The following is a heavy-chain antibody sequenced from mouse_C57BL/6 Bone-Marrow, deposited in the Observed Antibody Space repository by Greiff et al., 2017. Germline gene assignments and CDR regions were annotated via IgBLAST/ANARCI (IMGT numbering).Heavy chain of an antibody. J-gene: IGHJ2*01. CDR3: ARGFITTVVEDY. CDR2: INPNNGGT. D-gene: IGHD1-1*01. CDR1: GYTFTDYN. V-gene: IGHV1-22*01. Sequence: EVKLMESGPELVKPGASVKMSCKASGYTFTDYNMHWVKQSHGKSLEWIGYINPNNGGTSYNQKFKGKATLTVNKSSSTAYMELRSLTSEDSAVYYCARGFITTVVEDYWGQGTTLTVSS.